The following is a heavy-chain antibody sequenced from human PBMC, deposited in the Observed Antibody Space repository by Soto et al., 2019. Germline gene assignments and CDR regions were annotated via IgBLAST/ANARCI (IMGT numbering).Heavy chain of an antibody. CDR3: ARVPTGLYCSSTSCYRMELRRAGRAPFDY. CDR1: GGSFSGYY. J-gene: IGHJ4*02. V-gene: IGHV4-34*01. CDR2: INHSGST. D-gene: IGHD2-2*02. Sequence: PSETLSLTCAVYGGSFSGYYWSWIRQPPGKGLEWIGEINHSGSTNYNPSLKSRVTISVDTSKNQFSLKLSSVTAADTAVYYCARVPTGLYCSSTSCYRMELRRAGRAPFDYWGQGTLVTVSS.